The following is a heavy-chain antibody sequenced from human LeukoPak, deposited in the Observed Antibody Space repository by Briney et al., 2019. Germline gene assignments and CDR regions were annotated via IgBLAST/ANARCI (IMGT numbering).Heavy chain of an antibody. V-gene: IGHV4-34*01. D-gene: IGHD3-10*01. J-gene: IGHJ4*02. CDR1: GGSFSGYY. Sequence: SETLSLTCAVYGGSFSGYYWSWIRQPPGKGLEWIGEINHSGSTNYNPSLKSRVTISVDTSKNQSSLKLCSVAAADTAVYYCARHENGSGRGGSFDYWGQGTLVTVSS. CDR3: ARHENGSGRGGSFDY. CDR2: INHSGST.